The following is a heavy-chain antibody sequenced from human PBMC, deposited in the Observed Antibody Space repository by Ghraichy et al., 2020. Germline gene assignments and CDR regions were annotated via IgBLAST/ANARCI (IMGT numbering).Heavy chain of an antibody. CDR3: ARVACRTSTSCYHSWFDP. CDR1: GYTFTYYY. J-gene: IGHJ5*02. Sequence: ASVKVSCKASGYTFTYYYIHWVRQAPGQGLEWMGIINPSGGRTIYAQKFQGRVTMTRDTSMSTVYMELSSLRSEDTAVYYCARVACRTSTSCYHSWFDPWGQGTLVTVSS. D-gene: IGHD2-2*01. CDR2: INPSGGRT. V-gene: IGHV1-46*01.